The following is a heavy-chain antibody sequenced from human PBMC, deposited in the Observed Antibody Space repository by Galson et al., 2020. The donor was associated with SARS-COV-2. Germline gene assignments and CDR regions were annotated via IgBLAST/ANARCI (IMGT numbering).Heavy chain of an antibody. CDR1: GYTFTSYD. D-gene: IGHD3-9*01. Sequence: ASVKVSCKASGYTFTSYDINWVRQATGQGLEWMGWMNPNSGNTGYAQKFQGRVTMTRNTSISTAYMELSSLRSEDTAVYYCARGGDILTGYYNNYYYGMDVWGQGTTVTVSS. V-gene: IGHV1-8*01. CDR3: ARGGDILTGYYNNYYYGMDV. CDR2: MNPNSGNT. J-gene: IGHJ6*02.